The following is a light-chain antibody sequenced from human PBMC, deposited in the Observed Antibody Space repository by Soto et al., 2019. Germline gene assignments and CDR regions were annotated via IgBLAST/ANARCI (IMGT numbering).Light chain of an antibody. V-gene: IGKV3-20*01. CDR3: QQYVTSPDI. Sequence: EIVLTQSPGTLSLSPGERVTLSCRASQSVSSSYLAWYQQKPGQAPRLLIHGVSTRATGIPDRFSGSGSGTDFTLTISRLEPEDFAVYYCQQYVTSPDIFGQGTKLEIK. J-gene: IGKJ2*01. CDR1: QSVSSSY. CDR2: GVS.